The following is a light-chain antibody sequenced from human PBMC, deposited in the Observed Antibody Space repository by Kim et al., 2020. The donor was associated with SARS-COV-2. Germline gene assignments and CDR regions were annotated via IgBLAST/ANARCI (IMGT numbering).Light chain of an antibody. CDR2: MAS. V-gene: IGKV1-5*03. CDR3: HHYKSDSHT. CDR1: QSISTW. Sequence: AVGDRVTIPCRASQSISTWLAWYQQKPGKARELLIYMASILQSGVPSRSIGSGSGTEFTLPFSSLQPDEIETYYGHHYKSDSHTFAPGRKVYI. J-gene: IGKJ1*01.